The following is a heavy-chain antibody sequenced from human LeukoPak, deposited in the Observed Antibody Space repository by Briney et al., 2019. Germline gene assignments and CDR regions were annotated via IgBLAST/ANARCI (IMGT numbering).Heavy chain of an antibody. CDR2: ISYDGSNK. CDR1: GFTFSSYA. V-gene: IGHV3-30-3*02. Sequence: GRSLRLSCAASGFTFSSYAMHWVRQAPGKGLEWVAVISYDGSNKYYADSVKGRFTISRDNSKNTLYLQMNSLRAEDTAVYYCAKFDLHDYYGSGSYYSSSGYFDYWGQGTLVTVSS. D-gene: IGHD3-10*01. J-gene: IGHJ4*02. CDR3: AKFDLHDYYGSGSYYSSSGYFDY.